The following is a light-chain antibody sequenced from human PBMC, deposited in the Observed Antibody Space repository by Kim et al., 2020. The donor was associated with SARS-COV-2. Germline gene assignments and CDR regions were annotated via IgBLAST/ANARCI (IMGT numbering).Light chain of an antibody. CDR1: KLGDKY. V-gene: IGLV3-1*01. CDR3: QAWDTSTGV. J-gene: IGLJ3*02. CDR2: QDN. Sequence: VSPGQTANITCSGDKLGDKYACWYQQRPGQSPVLVIYQDNKRPSGIPERFSGSNSGNTATLTISGTQAMDEADYFCQAWDTSTGVFGGGTQLTVL.